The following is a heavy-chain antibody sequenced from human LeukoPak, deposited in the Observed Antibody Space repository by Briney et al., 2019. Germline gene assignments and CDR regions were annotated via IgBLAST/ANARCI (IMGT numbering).Heavy chain of an antibody. CDR2: IYYSGTT. CDR1: GDSVNNNHYY. D-gene: IGHD2/OR15-2a*01. Sequence: SETLSLTCTVSGDSVNNNHYYWAWLRQPPGKGLEWIGSIYYSGTTYYNPSLGSRVTMSVDTSENQLSLKLTSVSAADTALYYCARNSPVYWNFDLWGRGTLVSVSS. V-gene: IGHV4-39*01. J-gene: IGHJ2*01. CDR3: ARNSPVYWNFDL.